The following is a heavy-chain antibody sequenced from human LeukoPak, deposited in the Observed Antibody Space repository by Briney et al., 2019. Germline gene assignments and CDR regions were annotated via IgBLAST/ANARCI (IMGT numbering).Heavy chain of an antibody. V-gene: IGHV4-59*01. Sequence: SETLSLTCTVSGGSISSYYWSWIRPPPGKGLEGIGSIYYSGSTNYNPSLKSRVTISVDTSKNQFSLKLSSVTAADTAVYYCARGTNCYGSGSYHFDYWGQGALVTVSS. CDR1: GGSISSYY. J-gene: IGHJ4*02. D-gene: IGHD3-10*01. CDR3: ARGTNCYGSGSYHFDY. CDR2: IYYSGST.